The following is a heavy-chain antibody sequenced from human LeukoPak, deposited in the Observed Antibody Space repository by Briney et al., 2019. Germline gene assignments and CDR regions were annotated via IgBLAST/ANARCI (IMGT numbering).Heavy chain of an antibody. J-gene: IGHJ3*01. Sequence: PGGSLRPSCAASGFTVSSNYMSWVRQAPGKGLEWVSVIYSGGSTYYADSVKGRFTISRDNSKNTLYLQMDSLRAEDTAVYYCAREPIYYYDSSGYVDAWGQGTMVTVSS. D-gene: IGHD3-22*01. CDR3: AREPIYYYDSSGYVDA. CDR2: IYSGGST. CDR1: GFTVSSNY. V-gene: IGHV3-66*02.